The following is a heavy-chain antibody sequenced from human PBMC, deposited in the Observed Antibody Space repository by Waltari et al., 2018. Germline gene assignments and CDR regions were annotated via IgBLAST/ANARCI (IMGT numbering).Heavy chain of an antibody. CDR2: IWYDGSNK. Sequence: QVQLVESGGGVVQPGRSLRLSCAVSGFSFSNYGMHWVRQAQGKGLEWVAVIWYDGSNKFYADSVKGRFTLSRDNSKNTVYLQMNSLRAEDTAVYYCARAGSVCSGGSCYGDYWGQGTQVTVSS. V-gene: IGHV3-33*08. J-gene: IGHJ4*02. D-gene: IGHD2-15*01. CDR1: GFSFSNYG. CDR3: ARAGSVCSGGSCYGDY.